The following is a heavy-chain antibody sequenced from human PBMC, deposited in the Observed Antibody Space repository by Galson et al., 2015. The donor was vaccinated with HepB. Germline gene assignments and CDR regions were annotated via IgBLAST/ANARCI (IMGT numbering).Heavy chain of an antibody. D-gene: IGHD5-12*01. CDR1: GFTFSSYS. J-gene: IGHJ4*02. Sequence: SLRLSCAASGFTFSSYSMIWVRQAPGKGLEWVSSISSSSSYIYYADSVKGRFTISRDNAKNSLYLQMNSLRAEDTAVYYCARLTITLIDYWGQGTLVTVSS. V-gene: IGHV3-21*01. CDR3: ARLTITLIDY. CDR2: ISSSSSYI.